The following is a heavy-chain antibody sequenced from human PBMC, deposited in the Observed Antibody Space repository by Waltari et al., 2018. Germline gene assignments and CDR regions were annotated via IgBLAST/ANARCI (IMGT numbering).Heavy chain of an antibody. CDR3: ARRSPRIAARPYYFDY. Sequence: QVQLQQWGAGLLKPSETLSLTCAVQGGSFSGYYWSWIRQPPGKGLEWIGEINHSGSTNYNPSLKSRVTISVDTSKNQFSLKLSSVTAADTAVYYCARRSPRIAARPYYFDYWGQGTLVTVSS. J-gene: IGHJ4*02. V-gene: IGHV4-34*01. CDR2: INHSGST. D-gene: IGHD6-6*01. CDR1: GGSFSGYY.